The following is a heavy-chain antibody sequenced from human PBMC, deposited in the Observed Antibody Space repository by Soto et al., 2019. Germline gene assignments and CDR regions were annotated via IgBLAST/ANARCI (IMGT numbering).Heavy chain of an antibody. CDR1: GGTFSSYA. J-gene: IGHJ1*01. Sequence: SVKVSCKASGGTFSSYAISWVRQAPGQGLEWMGGIIPIFGTANYAQKFQGRVTITADESTSTAYMELSSLRSEDTAVYYCASFHDSSGYYSSEYFQHWGQGTLVTV. CDR2: IIPIFGTA. D-gene: IGHD3-22*01. CDR3: ASFHDSSGYYSSEYFQH. V-gene: IGHV1-69*13.